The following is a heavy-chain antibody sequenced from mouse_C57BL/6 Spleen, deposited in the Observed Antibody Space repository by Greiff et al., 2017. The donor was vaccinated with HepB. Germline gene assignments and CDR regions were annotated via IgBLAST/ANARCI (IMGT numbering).Heavy chain of an antibody. CDR1: GYTFTSYW. J-gene: IGHJ4*01. CDR3: ARFDYDAYGMDY. Sequence: QVQLQQPGAELVKPGASVKLSCKASGYTFTSYWMQWVKQRPGQGLEWIGEIDPSDSYTNYNQKFKGKATLTVDTSSSTAYMQLSSLTSEDSAVYYCARFDYDAYGMDYWGQGTSVTVSS. CDR2: IDPSDSYT. V-gene: IGHV1-50*01. D-gene: IGHD2-4*01.